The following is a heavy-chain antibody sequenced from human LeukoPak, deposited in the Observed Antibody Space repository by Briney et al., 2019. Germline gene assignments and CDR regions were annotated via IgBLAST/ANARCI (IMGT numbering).Heavy chain of an antibody. J-gene: IGHJ4*02. V-gene: IGHV1-2*02. CDR2: INPNSGGT. Sequence: ASVKVSCKASGYTFTGYYMHWVRQAPGQGLEWMGWINPNSGGTNYAQKFQGRVTMTRDTSISTAYMELSRLRSDDTAVYYCARDPYSSSSFLSPGADYWGQGTLVTVSP. D-gene: IGHD6-6*01. CDR1: GYTFTGYY. CDR3: ARDPYSSSSFLSPGADY.